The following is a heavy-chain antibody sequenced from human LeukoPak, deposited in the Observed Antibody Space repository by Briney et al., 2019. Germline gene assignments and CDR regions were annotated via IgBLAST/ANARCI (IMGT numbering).Heavy chain of an antibody. D-gene: IGHD1-26*01. Sequence: GGSLRLSCAASGFTFSSYWMHWVRHAPGKGLVWVSRINSDGSSTSYADSVKGRFTISRDNAKNTLYLQMNSLRAEDTAVYYCARDRIVGATIDAFDIWGQGTMVTVSS. CDR1: GFTFSSYW. CDR2: INSDGSST. J-gene: IGHJ3*02. V-gene: IGHV3-74*01. CDR3: ARDRIVGATIDAFDI.